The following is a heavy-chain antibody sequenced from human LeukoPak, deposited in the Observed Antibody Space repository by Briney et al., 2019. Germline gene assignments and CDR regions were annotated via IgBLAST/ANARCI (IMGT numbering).Heavy chain of an antibody. J-gene: IGHJ6*04. V-gene: IGHV4-4*07. CDR2: IHACESN. D-gene: IGHD1-26*01. CDR1: SSSFNCYY. CDR3: AGVQSVFVEDQWADEILDV. Sequence: SETLPVPRILSSSSFNCYYLTWIRQPAGQGLEWIGRIHACESNSYNPSLKSRLTISIDTATTQFSLKLTSVTAADPAVYYCAGVQSVFVEDQWADEILDVWGKGAAVTVSS.